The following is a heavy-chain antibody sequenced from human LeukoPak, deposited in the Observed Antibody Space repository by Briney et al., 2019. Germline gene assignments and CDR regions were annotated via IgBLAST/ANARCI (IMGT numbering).Heavy chain of an antibody. CDR3: ARGFYGPFDY. CDR1: GYTFTSNY. D-gene: IGHD2/OR15-2a*01. CDR2: IYPRDGST. V-gene: IGHV1-46*01. J-gene: IGHJ4*02. Sequence: ASVTVSCTASGYTFTSNYIHWVRQAPGQGLEWMGMIYPRDGSTSYAQKFQGRVTVTRDTSTSTVHMKLSGLRSEDTAVYYCARGFYGPFDYWGQGTLVTVSS.